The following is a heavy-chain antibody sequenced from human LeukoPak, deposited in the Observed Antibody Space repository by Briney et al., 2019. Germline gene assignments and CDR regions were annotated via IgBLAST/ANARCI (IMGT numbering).Heavy chain of an antibody. CDR3: AKEGSIFGVVIRPYYFDY. V-gene: IGHV3-66*01. CDR1: GFTVSSNY. D-gene: IGHD3-3*01. J-gene: IGHJ4*02. CDR2: IYSGGST. Sequence: GGSLRLSCAASGFTVSSNYMSWVRQAPGKGLEWVSVIYSGGSTYYADSVKGRFTISRDNSKNTLYLQMNSLRTEDTAVDYCAKEGSIFGVVIRPYYFDYWGQGTLVTVSS.